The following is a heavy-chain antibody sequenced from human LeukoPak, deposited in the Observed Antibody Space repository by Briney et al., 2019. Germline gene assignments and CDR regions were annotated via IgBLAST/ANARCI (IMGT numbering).Heavy chain of an antibody. CDR2: IYYSGST. CDR3: ARQYGYSYGYYFDY. J-gene: IGHJ4*02. Sequence: SETLSLTCTDSGGSISSYYWSWIRQPPGKGLEWIGYIYYSGSTNYNPSLKSRVTISVDTSKNQFSLKLSSVTAADTAVYYCARQYGYSYGYYFDYWGQGTLVTVSS. V-gene: IGHV4-59*08. D-gene: IGHD5-18*01. CDR1: GGSISSYY.